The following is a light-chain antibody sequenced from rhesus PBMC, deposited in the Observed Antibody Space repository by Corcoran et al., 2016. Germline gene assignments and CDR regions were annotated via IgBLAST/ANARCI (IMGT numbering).Light chain of an antibody. J-gene: IGKJ2*01. CDR2: EAS. V-gene: IGKV1-25*01. CDR1: QGITND. CDR3: QHYYSTPYS. Sequence: DIQMTQSPSSLSASVGDRVTITCRASQGITNDLAWYQQKPGETPKLLIYEASSLQRGIPSRFSGIGSGTDFTLTINSLQPEDFATYYCQHYYSTPYSFGQGTKVEIK.